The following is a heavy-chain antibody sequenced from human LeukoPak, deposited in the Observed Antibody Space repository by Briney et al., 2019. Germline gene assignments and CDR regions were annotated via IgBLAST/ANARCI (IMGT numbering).Heavy chain of an antibody. J-gene: IGHJ6*03. CDR2: ISGSGGST. D-gene: IGHD3-22*01. CDR3: AKMALTMIVVPYYMDV. V-gene: IGHV3-23*01. Sequence: GGSLRLSCAASGFTFSNYAMSWVRQAPGKGLEWVSAISGSGGSTRYADSVKGRFTISRDNTNNILYLQMNSLRAEDTAVYYLAKMALTMIVVPYYMDVWGKGTTVTVSS. CDR1: GFTFSNYA.